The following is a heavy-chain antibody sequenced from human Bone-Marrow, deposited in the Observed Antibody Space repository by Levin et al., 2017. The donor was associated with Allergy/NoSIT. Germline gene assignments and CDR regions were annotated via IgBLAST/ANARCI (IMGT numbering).Heavy chain of an antibody. V-gene: IGHV3-74*01. CDR1: GITFSSYW. CDR2: INNDGSGT. CDR3: ARGGGSHAFDI. Sequence: PGGSLRLSCVASGITFSSYWMYWVRQAPGKGLVWVSRINNDGSGTTYADSVKGRFTISRDNAKNTLYLQMNSLRAEDTAVYYCARGGGSHAFDIWGQGTMVTVSS. J-gene: IGHJ3*02. D-gene: IGHD3-10*01.